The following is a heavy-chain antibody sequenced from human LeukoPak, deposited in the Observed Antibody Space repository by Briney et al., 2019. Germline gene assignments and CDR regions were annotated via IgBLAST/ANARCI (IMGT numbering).Heavy chain of an antibody. CDR1: GFIVSSNY. J-gene: IGHJ6*02. CDR3: AKDRRRALRYYYYGMDV. Sequence: GGSLRLSCAASGFIVSSNYMSWVRQAPGKGLEWVSVFYGAASTYYADSVKGRFTISRDNSRNTLYLQMNSLRAEDTAVYYCAKDRRRALRYYYYGMDVWGQGTTVTVSS. CDR2: FYGAAST. V-gene: IGHV3-66*01.